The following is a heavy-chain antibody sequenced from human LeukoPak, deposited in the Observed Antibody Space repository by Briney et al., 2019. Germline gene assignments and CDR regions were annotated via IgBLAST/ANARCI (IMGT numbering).Heavy chain of an antibody. CDR3: ARQSLTGTTPFDY. CDR1: GYPFTSYY. Sequence: ASVKVSCKASGYPFTSYYMHWVRQAPGQGLEWMGIINLIGGSTRYAQKFQGRVTMTRDTSTSTVYMELSSLRSEDTAVYYCARQSLTGTTPFDYWGQGTLVTVSS. V-gene: IGHV1-46*01. CDR2: INLIGGST. D-gene: IGHD1-1*01. J-gene: IGHJ4*02.